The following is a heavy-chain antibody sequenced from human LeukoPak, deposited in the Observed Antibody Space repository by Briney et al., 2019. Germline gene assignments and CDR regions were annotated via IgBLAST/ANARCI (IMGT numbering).Heavy chain of an antibody. CDR1: GGSISSYY. Sequence: SETLSLTCTVSGGSISSYYWSWIRQPAGKGLEWIGRIYTSGSTNYNPSLKSRVTVSVDTSKNQFSLKLSSVTAADTAVYYCAGDRITMVRGVIPFDPWGQGTLVTVSS. D-gene: IGHD3-10*01. CDR2: IYTSGST. J-gene: IGHJ5*02. V-gene: IGHV4-4*07. CDR3: AGDRITMVRGVIPFDP.